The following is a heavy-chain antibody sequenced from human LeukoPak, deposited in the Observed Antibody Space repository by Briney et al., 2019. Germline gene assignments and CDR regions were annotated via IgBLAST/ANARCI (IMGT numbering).Heavy chain of an antibody. CDR3: ARRPVYASDLDY. CDR2: IYYSGST. V-gene: IGHV4-39*01. D-gene: IGHD2-8*01. Sequence: SETLSLTCTVSGGSISSGSYYWGWIRQPPGKGLEWIGSIYYSGSTYYNPSLKSRVTISVDTSKNQFSLKLSSVTAADTAVYYCARRPVYASDLDYWGQGTLVTVSS. CDR1: GGSISSGSYY. J-gene: IGHJ4*02.